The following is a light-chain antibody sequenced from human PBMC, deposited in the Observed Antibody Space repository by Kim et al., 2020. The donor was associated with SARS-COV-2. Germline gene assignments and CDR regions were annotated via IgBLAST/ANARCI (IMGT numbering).Light chain of an antibody. V-gene: IGKV1-5*01. CDR1: QSISSW. Sequence: SVGDRVTITCRASQSISSWLAWYQQKPGKAPKLLIYDASSLESGVPSRFSGSGSGTEFTLTISSLQPDDFATYYCQQYNSYSGMYTFGQGTKLEIK. CDR3: QQYNSYSGMYT. CDR2: DAS. J-gene: IGKJ2*01.